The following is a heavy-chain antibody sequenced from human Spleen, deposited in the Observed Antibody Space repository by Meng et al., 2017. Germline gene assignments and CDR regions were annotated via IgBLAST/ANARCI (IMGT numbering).Heavy chain of an antibody. CDR3: ARSRIDKYDLSALPLDY. CDR1: GFTFSSYA. J-gene: IGHJ4*02. D-gene: IGHD3-22*01. Sequence: GESLKISCAASGFTFSSYAMHWVRQAPGKGREWVAVVSDDGSNKFYADSVRSRFTISRDNSKNTVFLQINSLRSENTAVYYCARSRIDKYDLSALPLDYWGQGTLVTVSS. V-gene: IGHV3-30*14. CDR2: VSDDGSNK.